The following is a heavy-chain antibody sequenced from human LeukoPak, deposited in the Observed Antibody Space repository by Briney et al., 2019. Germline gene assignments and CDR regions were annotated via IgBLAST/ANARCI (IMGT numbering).Heavy chain of an antibody. CDR1: GFTFSSYA. Sequence: GGSLRLSCAASGFTFSSYAMSWVRQAPGKGLEWVSAISGSGGSTYYAKSVRGRFTISRDDSKNTLYLQMRSLRAEDTALYYCAKAGGFPLDYWGQGTLVTVSS. D-gene: IGHD5-12*01. V-gene: IGHV3-23*01. CDR3: AKAGGFPLDY. J-gene: IGHJ4*02. CDR2: ISGSGGST.